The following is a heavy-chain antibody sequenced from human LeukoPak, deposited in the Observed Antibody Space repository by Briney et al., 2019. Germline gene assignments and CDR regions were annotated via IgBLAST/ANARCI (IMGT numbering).Heavy chain of an antibody. CDR2: IYPSGNT. D-gene: IGHD3-9*01. J-gene: IGHJ3*02. V-gene: IGHV4-30-2*01. CDR3: ASFPVACLVFDI. Sequence: PSETLSLTCTVSGDSISSGDYSWSWIRQPPGKGLEWIGYIYPSGNTYYNPSLKSRVTISVDKSKNQFSLKLNSVTAADTAVDYCASFPVACLVFDILGQGTMVTVSS. CDR1: GDSISSGDYS.